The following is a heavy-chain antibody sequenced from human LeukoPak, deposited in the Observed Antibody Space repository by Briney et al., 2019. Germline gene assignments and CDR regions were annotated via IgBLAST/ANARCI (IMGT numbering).Heavy chain of an antibody. CDR3: ARVGYSSGALIFDY. CDR1: GFTFSSYS. V-gene: IGHV3-21*01. D-gene: IGHD6-19*01. CDR2: ISSSSSYI. Sequence: GGSLRLSCAASGFTFSSYSMNWVRQAPGKGLEWVSSISSSSSYIYYADSVKGRFTISRDNAKNSLYLQMNSLRAEDTAVYYCARVGYSSGALIFDYWGQGTLVTVSS. J-gene: IGHJ4*02.